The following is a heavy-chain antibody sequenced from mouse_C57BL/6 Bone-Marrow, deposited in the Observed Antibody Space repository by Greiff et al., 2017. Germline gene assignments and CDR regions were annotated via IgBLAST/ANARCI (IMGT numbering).Heavy chain of an antibody. Sequence: VQLQQPGAELVMPGASVKLSCKASGYTFTSYWMHWVKQRPGQGLEWIGDIDPSDSYTNYNQKFKGKSTLTVDKSSSTAYMQLSSLTSEDSAVYYGARCPLYSNYVYAMDYWGQGTSVTVSS. CDR3: ARCPLYSNYVYAMDY. V-gene: IGHV1-69*01. J-gene: IGHJ4*01. CDR1: GYTFTSYW. CDR2: IDPSDSYT. D-gene: IGHD2-5*01.